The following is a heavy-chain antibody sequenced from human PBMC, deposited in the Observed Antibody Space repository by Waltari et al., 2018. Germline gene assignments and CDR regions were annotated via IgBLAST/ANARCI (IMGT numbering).Heavy chain of an antibody. V-gene: IGHV5-51*01. CDR2: IDPGEPDT. J-gene: IGHJ3*02. CDR1: GYSFTSYW. D-gene: IGHD2-15*01. CDR3: ARGLSGVVVAATSFDI. Sequence: EVQLVQSGAEVKKPGESLKISCKGSGYSFTSYWIGWVRQMPGKGLDWMGIIDPGEPDTWDSPSFQGEVTISADKSISTAYLQWSSLKASDTAMYYCARGLSGVVVAATSFDIWGQGTMVTVSS.